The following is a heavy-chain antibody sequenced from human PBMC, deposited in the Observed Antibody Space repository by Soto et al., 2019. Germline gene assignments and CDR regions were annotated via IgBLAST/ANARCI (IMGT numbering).Heavy chain of an antibody. D-gene: IGHD5-12*01. CDR2: TSYDGSNK. J-gene: IGHJ6*02. V-gene: IGHV3-30*18. CDR3: AKDSGYSGYDVYDYYYGMDV. CDR1: GFTFSLYG. Sequence: QVQLVESGGGVVQPGRSLRLSCAASGFTFSLYGMHWVRQAPGKGLEWVAVTSYDGSNKYYADSVKGRFTISSDNSKNPLYLQMNSLRVEDTAVYYCAKDSGYSGYDVYDYYYGMDVWGQGTTVTVSS.